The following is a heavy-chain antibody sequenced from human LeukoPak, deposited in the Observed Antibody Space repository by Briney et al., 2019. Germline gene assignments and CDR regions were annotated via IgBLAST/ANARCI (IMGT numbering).Heavy chain of an antibody. CDR2: IYSSGST. V-gene: IGHV4-59*12. J-gene: IGHJ5*02. CDR1: GGSISSYY. D-gene: IGHD2-2*01. Sequence: PSETLSLTCTVSGGSISSYYWSWIRQPPGKGLECIGYIYSSGSTYYNPSLKSRVTISVDTSKNQFSLKLSSMTAADTAVYYCARGFDIVVVPAAMVNWFDPWGQGTLVTVSS. CDR3: ARGFDIVVVPAAMVNWFDP.